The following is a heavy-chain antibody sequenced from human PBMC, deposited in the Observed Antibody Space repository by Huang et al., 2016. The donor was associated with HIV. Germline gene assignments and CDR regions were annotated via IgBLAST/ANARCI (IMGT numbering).Heavy chain of an antibody. Sequence: QVRLEQWGQGLLKPWEHLSLPCAVYGGSFNPIYWSWVRQSPAKDVEWIGEIKAGGSTKYNPSLKSRVTRTVDTSKNQVYLKFRAMTAADAAIYYCARMPTPSYYDTWSLSPVEEDFFYYNLDVWGQGTPVSVSS. D-gene: IGHD3-3*01. CDR2: IKAGGST. CDR1: GGSFNPIY. CDR3: ARMPTPSYYDTWSLSPVEEDFFYYNLDV. V-gene: IGHV4-34*02. J-gene: IGHJ6*02.